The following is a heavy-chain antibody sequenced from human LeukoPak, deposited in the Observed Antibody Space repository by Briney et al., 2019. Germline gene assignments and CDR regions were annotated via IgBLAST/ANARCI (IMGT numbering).Heavy chain of an antibody. CDR1: GFTYGNYA. D-gene: IGHD3-3*01. V-gene: IGHV3-23*01. CDR2: IDGYGSNT. J-gene: IGHJ4*02. CDR3: AKVPDYDFWNEISSSFDY. Sequence: GGSLRLSCAVSGFTYGNYAMSWVRQAPGKGLEWVSTIDGYGSNTYYADSVRGRFSISRDNSNNTLSLQMNSLRAGDTAVYYCAKVPDYDFWNEISSSFDYWGQGTLVTVSS.